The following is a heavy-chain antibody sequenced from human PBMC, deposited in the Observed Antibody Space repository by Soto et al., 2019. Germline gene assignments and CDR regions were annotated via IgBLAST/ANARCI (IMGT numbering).Heavy chain of an antibody. CDR1: GGTFSSYA. CDR3: ARQLSPVRGVMGGHYYYGMDV. CDR2: IIPIFGTA. J-gene: IGHJ6*02. V-gene: IGHV1-69*13. D-gene: IGHD3-10*01. Sequence: SVKVSCKASGGTFSSYAISWVRQAPGQGLEWMGGIIPIFGTANYAQKFQGRVTITADESTSTAYMELSSLRSEDTAVYYCARQLSPVRGVMGGHYYYGMDVWGQGTTVTVSS.